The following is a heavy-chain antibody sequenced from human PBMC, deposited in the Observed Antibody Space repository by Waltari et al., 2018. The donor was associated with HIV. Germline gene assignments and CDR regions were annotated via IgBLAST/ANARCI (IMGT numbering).Heavy chain of an antibody. J-gene: IGHJ4*02. CDR3: ARSLYYYDSSGYFD. CDR2: SYRGGSK. CDR1: GFTVSINY. Sequence: EVQLVESGGGLIQPGGSLRLSCAASGFTVSINYMSWVRQAPGKGLGWVSVSYRGGSKYYQDSVKGRITISRENSKNTLYIQMNSLRAEDTAVYYCARSLYYYDSSGYFDWGQGTLVTVSS. V-gene: IGHV3-53*01. D-gene: IGHD3-22*01.